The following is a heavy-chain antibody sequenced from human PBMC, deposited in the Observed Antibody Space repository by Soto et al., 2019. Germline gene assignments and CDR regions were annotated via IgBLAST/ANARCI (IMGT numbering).Heavy chain of an antibody. D-gene: IGHD5-18*01. CDR3: ARDHPHSYGVYYFDY. CDR2: IFSSGST. V-gene: IGHV4-59*01. Sequence: SETLCLTWTVSGGSISNCCWNWIRQSPGKGLEWIGYIFSSGSTHYNPSLQNRVTISIDTSKNQVSLKVNSVTAADTAVYYCARDHPHSYGVYYFDYWGQGTSVTVSS. CDR1: GGSISNCC. J-gene: IGHJ4*02.